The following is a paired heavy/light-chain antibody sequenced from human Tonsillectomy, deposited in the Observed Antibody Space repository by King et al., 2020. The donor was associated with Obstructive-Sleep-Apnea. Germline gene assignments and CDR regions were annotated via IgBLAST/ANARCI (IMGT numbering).Heavy chain of an antibody. CDR3: ARRPDSSSWSHYFDH. CDR2: IFYNGIT. Sequence: QVRLQESGPGLVKPSQTLSLTCTVSGGSIGSGGHCWSWIRQHPGKGLEWIGYIFYNGITYYTSSLASRLTISVDRSKNQFSLKLSSVTAADTAVYYCARRPDSSSWSHYFDHWGQGILVTVSS. CDR1: GGSIGSGGHC. D-gene: IGHD6-13*01. J-gene: IGHJ4*02. V-gene: IGHV4-31*03.
Light chain of an antibody. CDR1: KLGNKH. V-gene: IGLV3-1*01. J-gene: IGLJ2*01. Sequence: SYDLTQPPSVSVSPGQTASVTCSGDKLGNKHVSWYQQKPGQSPVLVIYEDRKRPSGIPERISGSNSGNTATLTISGTQAMDEADYYCQAWDTSTEEVFGGGTKLTVL. CDR3: QAWDTSTEEV. CDR2: EDR.